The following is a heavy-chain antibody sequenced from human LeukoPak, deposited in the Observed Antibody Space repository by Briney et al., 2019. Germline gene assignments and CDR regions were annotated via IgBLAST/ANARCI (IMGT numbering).Heavy chain of an antibody. D-gene: IGHD6-13*01. Sequence: SQTLSLTCAISGDSLSSNSAAWHWVRQSPSRGLEWLGRTYYRSQWYNEYAVSVKSRITIHPDTSKNQFSLQLNSVTPEDTAVYYGGRGPAGTRAFDIWGQGTMVTVSS. V-gene: IGHV6-1*01. CDR2: TYYRSQWYN. CDR1: GDSLSSNSAA. CDR3: GRGPAGTRAFDI. J-gene: IGHJ3*02.